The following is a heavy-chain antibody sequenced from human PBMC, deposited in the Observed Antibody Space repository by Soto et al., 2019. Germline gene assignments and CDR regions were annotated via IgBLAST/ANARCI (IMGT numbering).Heavy chain of an antibody. CDR2: ISGSGGST. Sequence: EVQLLESGGGLVQPGESLRLSCAASGFTFSSYAMSWVRQAPGKGLEWVSEISGSGGSTYYADSVKGRFTISRDNSKNTLYLQMNSLRAEDTAVYYFAKDRYSGYDFEYFDYWGQGILVTVSS. CDR1: GFTFSSYA. CDR3: AKDRYSGYDFEYFDY. V-gene: IGHV3-23*01. J-gene: IGHJ4*02. D-gene: IGHD5-12*01.